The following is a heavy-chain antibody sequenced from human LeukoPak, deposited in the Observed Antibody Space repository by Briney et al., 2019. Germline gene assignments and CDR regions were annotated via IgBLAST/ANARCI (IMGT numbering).Heavy chain of an antibody. D-gene: IGHD2-21*02. J-gene: IGHJ4*02. CDR1: GGTFSSYA. V-gene: IGHV1-69*13. CDR3: ARDVGSDCGGDCYPLFDY. Sequence: GASVKVSCKASGGTFSSYAISWVRQAPGQGLEWMGGIIPIFGTANYAQKFQGRVTITADESTSTAYMELSSLRSEDTAVYYCARDVGSDCGGDCYPLFDYWGQGTLVTVSS. CDR2: IIPIFGTA.